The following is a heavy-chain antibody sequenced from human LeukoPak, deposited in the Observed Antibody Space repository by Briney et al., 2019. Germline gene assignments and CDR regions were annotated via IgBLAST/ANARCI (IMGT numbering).Heavy chain of an antibody. D-gene: IGHD3-10*01. CDR3: VRVWATYGSGSYYNRYYFDY. CDR1: GYTFTSYG. V-gene: IGHV1-18*01. CDR2: ISAYNGNT. Sequence: ASVKVSCKASGYTFTSYGISWVRQAPGQGLEWMGWISAYNGNTNYAQKLQGRVTMTTDTSTSTAYMELRSLRSDDTAVYYCVRVWATYGSGSYYNRYYFDYWGQGTLVTVSS. J-gene: IGHJ4*02.